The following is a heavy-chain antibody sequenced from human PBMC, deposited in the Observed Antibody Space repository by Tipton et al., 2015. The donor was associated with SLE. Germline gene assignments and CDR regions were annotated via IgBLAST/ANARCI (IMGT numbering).Heavy chain of an antibody. CDR3: ARGGDVVVAATRFDP. CDR2: IYTSGST. Sequence: TLSLTCTVSGGSISSGSYYWSWIRQPAGKGLEWIGRIYTSGSTNYNPSLKSRVTISVDTSKNQFSLKLSSVTAADTAVYYCARGGDVVVAATRFDPWGQGTLVTVSS. D-gene: IGHD2-15*01. CDR1: GGSISSGSYY. V-gene: IGHV4-61*02. J-gene: IGHJ5*02.